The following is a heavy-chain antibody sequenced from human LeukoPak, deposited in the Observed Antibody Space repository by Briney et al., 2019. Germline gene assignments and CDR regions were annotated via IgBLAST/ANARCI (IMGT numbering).Heavy chain of an antibody. V-gene: IGHV3-48*03. Sequence: GGSLRLSCAASGFTFSSYEMNWVRQAPEKGLEWVSYISSGGGTIFYADSVKGRFTISRDSATNSPYLQMDSLRAEDTAVYYCARRWAGTGSPYWYFDLWGRGTLVTVSS. J-gene: IGHJ2*01. CDR3: ARRWAGTGSPYWYFDL. D-gene: IGHD3/OR15-3a*01. CDR1: GFTFSSYE. CDR2: ISSGGGTI.